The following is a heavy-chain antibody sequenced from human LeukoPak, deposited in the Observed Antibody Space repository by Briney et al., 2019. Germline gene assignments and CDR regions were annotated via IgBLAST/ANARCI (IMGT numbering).Heavy chain of an antibody. CDR1: GFTFSSYS. CDR3: ARTGPPPPNWFDP. Sequence: GGSLRLSCAASGFTFSSYSMNWVRQAPGKGLEWVSSISSSSSYIYYADSVKGRFTISRDNAKNSLYLQMNSLRAEDTAVYYCARTGPPPPNWFDPWGQGTLVTVSS. V-gene: IGHV3-21*01. D-gene: IGHD1-1*01. CDR2: ISSSSSYI. J-gene: IGHJ5*02.